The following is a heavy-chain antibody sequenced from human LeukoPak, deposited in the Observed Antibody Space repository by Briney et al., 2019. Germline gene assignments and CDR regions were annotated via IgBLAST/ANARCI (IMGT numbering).Heavy chain of an antibody. Sequence: GGSLRLSCAASGFTVTDNYMGWVRQAPGKGLEWVSVLYSGGSTYYADSVKGRFTISRDNSRNTLYLQMNSLRDEDTAVYYCATINWNVDYWGQGTLVTVSS. CDR1: GFTVTDNY. V-gene: IGHV3-66*01. CDR2: LYSGGST. J-gene: IGHJ4*02. D-gene: IGHD1-1*01. CDR3: ATINWNVDY.